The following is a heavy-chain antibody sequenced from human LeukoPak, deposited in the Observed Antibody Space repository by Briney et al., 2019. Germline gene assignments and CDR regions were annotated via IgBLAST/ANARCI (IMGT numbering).Heavy chain of an antibody. CDR1: GGSFSGYY. Sequence: SETLSLTCAVYGGSFSGYYWSWIRQPPGKGLEWIGEINHSGSTNYNPSLKSRVTISVDTSKNQFSLKLSSVTAADTAVYYCARRRSWYGDYYYYMDVWGKGTTVTISS. CDR2: INHSGST. D-gene: IGHD6-13*01. J-gene: IGHJ6*03. CDR3: ARRRSWYGDYYYYMDV. V-gene: IGHV4-34*01.